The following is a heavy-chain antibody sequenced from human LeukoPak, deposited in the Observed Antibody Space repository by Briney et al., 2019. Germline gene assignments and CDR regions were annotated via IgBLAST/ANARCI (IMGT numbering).Heavy chain of an antibody. J-gene: IGHJ4*02. Sequence: QPGGSLRLSCAASGFTFSGSGMSWVRQAPGKGLEWISSSGDSDGSTHYADSLKGRFTISRDNFKNTLYLQMNNLRAEDTAVYYCAKGGCRGTCNPLAYWGQGALVTVSP. CDR2: SGDSDGST. CDR3: AKGGCRGTCNPLAY. V-gene: IGHV3-23*01. CDR1: GFTFSGSG. D-gene: IGHD2-15*01.